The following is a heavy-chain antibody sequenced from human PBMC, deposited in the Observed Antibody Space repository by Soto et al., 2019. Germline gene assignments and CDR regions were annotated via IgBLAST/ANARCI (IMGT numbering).Heavy chain of an antibody. CDR2: ISWNSGSI. Sequence: DVQLVESGGGLVQPGRSLRLSCAASGFTFDDYAMHWVRQAPGKGLEWVSGISWNSGSIGYADSVKGRFTISRDNAKNSLYLQMNRLRAEDTALYYCAKDILTFGVVISPYFDYWGQGTLVSVSS. CDR3: AKDILTFGVVISPYFDY. CDR1: GFTFDDYA. D-gene: IGHD3-3*01. V-gene: IGHV3-9*01. J-gene: IGHJ4*02.